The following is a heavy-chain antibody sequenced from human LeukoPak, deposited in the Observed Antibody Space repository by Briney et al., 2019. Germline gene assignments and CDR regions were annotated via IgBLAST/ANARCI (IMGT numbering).Heavy chain of an antibody. CDR1: GFTFSSYW. V-gene: IGHV3-7*01. Sequence: GGSLRLSCAASGFTFSSYWMSWVRQAPGKGLEWVANIKQDGSEKYYVDSVKGRFTISRDNAKNSLYLQMNSLRAEDTAVYYCARVVPSMVYYDSSGYGDYWGQGTLVTVSS. D-gene: IGHD3-22*01. CDR3: ARVVPSMVYYDSSGYGDY. J-gene: IGHJ4*02. CDR2: IKQDGSEK.